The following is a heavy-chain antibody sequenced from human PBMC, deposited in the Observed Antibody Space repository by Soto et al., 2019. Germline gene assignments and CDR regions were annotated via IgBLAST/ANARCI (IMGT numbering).Heavy chain of an antibody. CDR3: ARGLYSRDPNEVFYYYMDV. D-gene: IGHD6-13*01. J-gene: IGHJ6*03. CDR1: GGSISSYY. CDR2: IYYSGST. V-gene: IGHV4-59*01. Sequence: SETLSLTCTVSGGSISSYYWSWIRQPPGKGLEWIGYIYYSGSTNYNPSLKSRVTISVDTSKNQFSLKLSSVTAADTAVYYCARGLYSRDPNEVFYYYMDVWGKGTTVTVSS.